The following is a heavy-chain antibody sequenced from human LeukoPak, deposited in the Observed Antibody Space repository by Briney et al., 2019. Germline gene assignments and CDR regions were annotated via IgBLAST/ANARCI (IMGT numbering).Heavy chain of an antibody. J-gene: IGHJ4*02. Sequence: VASVKVSCKASGYTFTDYFLHWVRQAPGQGLEWMGWINPNSGGTNYAQKFQGRVTMTRDTSISTAYMELSRLRSDDTAVYYCARSPDILTGEKFDYWGQGTLVTVSS. CDR1: GYTFTDYF. V-gene: IGHV1-2*02. D-gene: IGHD3-9*01. CDR2: INPNSGGT. CDR3: ARSPDILTGEKFDY.